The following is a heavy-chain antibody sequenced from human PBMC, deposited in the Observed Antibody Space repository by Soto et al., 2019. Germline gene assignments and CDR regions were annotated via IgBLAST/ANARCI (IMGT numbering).Heavy chain of an antibody. CDR1: GFTFSSYA. CDR3: AKEECSGGSCYSGYYFDY. CDR2: ISGSGGST. V-gene: IGHV3-23*01. D-gene: IGHD2-15*01. J-gene: IGHJ4*02. Sequence: EVQLLESGGGLVQPGGSLRLSCAASGFTFSSYAMSWVRQAPGKGLEWVSAISGSGGSTYYADSVKGRFTISRDNSKNTLYLQMNSLRAEDTAVYYCAKEECSGGSCYSGYYFDYWGQGTLVTVSS.